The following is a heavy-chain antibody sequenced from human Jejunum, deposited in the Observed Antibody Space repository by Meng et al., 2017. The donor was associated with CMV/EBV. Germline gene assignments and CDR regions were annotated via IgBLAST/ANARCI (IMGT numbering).Heavy chain of an antibody. Sequence: VQLVSAGGGLSQPVRSLCFPCAASGFTVSSNDSSWVRQAPGKGLEWVSVIYGGGTTYYADSVKGRFTISRDNSKNTVYLQMNSLRAEDTAVYYCTRGGEDWGQGTLVTVSS. CDR2: IYGGGTT. V-gene: IGHV3-53*01. J-gene: IGHJ4*02. CDR3: TRGGED. CDR1: GFTVSSND.